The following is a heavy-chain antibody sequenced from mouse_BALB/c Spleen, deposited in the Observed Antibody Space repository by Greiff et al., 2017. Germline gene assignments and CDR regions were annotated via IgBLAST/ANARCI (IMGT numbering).Heavy chain of an antibody. D-gene: IGHD1-1*01. Sequence: EVQLVESGGGLVQPGGSRKLSCAASGFTFSSFGMHWVRQAPEKGLEWVAYISSGSSTIYYADTVKGRFTISRDNPKNTLFLQMTSLRSEDTAMYYCAYGSSFFAYWGQGTLVTVSA. J-gene: IGHJ3*01. CDR3: AYGSSFFAY. CDR2: ISSGSSTI. CDR1: GFTFSSFG. V-gene: IGHV5-17*02.